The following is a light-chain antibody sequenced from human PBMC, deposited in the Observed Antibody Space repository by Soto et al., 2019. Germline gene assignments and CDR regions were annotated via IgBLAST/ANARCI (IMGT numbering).Light chain of an antibody. V-gene: IGKV3-15*01. CDR1: QSVNSN. CDR2: GAS. Sequence: EIVMTQSPATLSVSPGERASLSCMASQSVNSNLAWYQQKPGQAPRLLIYGASTRATGIPASFIGNGSGTEFTLTASSLQPEDFAVYYCQQYNNWPFTFGPGTKVDI. J-gene: IGKJ3*01. CDR3: QQYNNWPFT.